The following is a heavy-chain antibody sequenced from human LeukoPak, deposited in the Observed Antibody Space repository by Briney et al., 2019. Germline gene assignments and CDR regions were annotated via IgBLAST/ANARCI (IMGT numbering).Heavy chain of an antibody. D-gene: IGHD6-19*01. V-gene: IGHV3-23*01. Sequence: GGSLRLSCAASGFTFSSYAMSWVRQAPGKGLEWVSGISDSGGSTYYADSVKGRFTISRDNTKNTLSLQMNSLRAEDTAVYHCASEYSSGHWGQGTLVTVSS. CDR2: ISDSGGST. CDR3: ASEYSSGH. J-gene: IGHJ4*02. CDR1: GFTFSSYA.